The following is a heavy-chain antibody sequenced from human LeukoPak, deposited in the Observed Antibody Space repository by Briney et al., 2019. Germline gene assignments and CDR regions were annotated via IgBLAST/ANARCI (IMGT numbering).Heavy chain of an antibody. CDR2: MNPNSGNT. CDR3: ARIGLRGVIISRPLDY. J-gene: IGHJ4*02. Sequence: ASVKVSGKASGYTCTNSDINWVRQATGQGLEWMGWMNPNSGNTGYAQKFQGRVTMTRNTSISTAYMELSSLRSEDTAVYYCARIGLRGVIISRPLDYWGQGTLVTVSS. V-gene: IGHV1-8*01. CDR1: GYTCTNSD. D-gene: IGHD3-16*02.